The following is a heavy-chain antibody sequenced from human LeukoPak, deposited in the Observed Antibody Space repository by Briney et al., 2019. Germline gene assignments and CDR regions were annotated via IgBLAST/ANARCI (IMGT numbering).Heavy chain of an antibody. CDR3: ARGPITMVRGVRRYYYMDV. CDR1: GDSIRSSSYY. CDR2: VYYSGST. J-gene: IGHJ6*03. Sequence: SETLSLTCTLSGDSIRSSSYYCGWIRQPPGKGLEWIGSVYYSGSTYYNPSLKSRVTISVDTSKNQFSLKLSSVTAADTAVYYCARGPITMVRGVRRYYYMDVWGKGTTVTVSS. D-gene: IGHD3-10*01. V-gene: IGHV4-39*01.